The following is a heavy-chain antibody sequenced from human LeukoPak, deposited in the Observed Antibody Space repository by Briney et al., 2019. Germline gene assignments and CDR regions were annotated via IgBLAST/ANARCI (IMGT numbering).Heavy chain of an antibody. D-gene: IGHD3-10*01. Sequence: PSETLSLTCTVSGGSISSSSYYWSWIRQPPGKGLEWIGYIYYSGSTNYNPSLKSRVTISVDTSKNQFSLKLSSVTAADTAVYYCARGDYYGSRIDYWGQGTLVTVSS. CDR1: GGSISSSSYY. V-gene: IGHV4-61*05. J-gene: IGHJ4*02. CDR2: IYYSGST. CDR3: ARGDYYGSRIDY.